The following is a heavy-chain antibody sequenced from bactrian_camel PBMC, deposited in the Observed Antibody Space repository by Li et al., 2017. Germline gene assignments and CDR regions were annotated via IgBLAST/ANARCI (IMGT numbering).Heavy chain of an antibody. D-gene: IGHD2*01. CDR2: IDIVFGRT. J-gene: IGHJ6*01. CDR3: AAKRSGVCSPRTVFTS. Sequence: HVQLVESGGGSVQAGGSLRLSCAASGYISSTYCGAWFRQAPEKEREGVAGIDIVFGRTDYGDSVRGRFAISMDNAKKTLYLQMNNLTPEDTATYYCAAKRSGVCSPRTVFTSWGQGTQVTVS. V-gene: IGHV3S54*01. CDR1: GYISSTYC.